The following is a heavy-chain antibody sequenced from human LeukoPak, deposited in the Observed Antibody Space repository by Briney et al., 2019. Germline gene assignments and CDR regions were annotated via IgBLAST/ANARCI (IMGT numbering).Heavy chain of an antibody. D-gene: IGHD3-10*01. V-gene: IGHV3-48*01. CDR3: ARDLVAMVRGGTGMDV. CDR2: ISSSSSTI. J-gene: IGHJ6*02. Sequence: PGGSLRLSCAASGFTFSSYSMNWVRQAPGKGLGWVSYISSSSSTIYYADSVKGRFTISRDNAKNSLYLQMNSLRAEDTAVYYCARDLVAMVRGGTGMDVWGQGTTVTVSS. CDR1: GFTFSSYS.